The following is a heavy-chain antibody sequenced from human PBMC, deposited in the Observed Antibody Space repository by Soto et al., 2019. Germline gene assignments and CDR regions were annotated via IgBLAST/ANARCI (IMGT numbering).Heavy chain of an antibody. CDR2: INHSGST. CDR3: ARRRHQLLRNLDWFDP. V-gene: IGHV4-34*01. CDR1: GGSFSGYY. D-gene: IGHD2-2*01. J-gene: IGHJ5*02. Sequence: QVQLQQWGAGLLKPSETLSLTCAVYGGSFSGYYWSWIRQPPGKGLEWIGEINHSGSTNDNPSLKSRVTISVDTSKNQFSLKLSSVTAADTAVYYCARRRHQLLRNLDWFDPWGQGTLVTVSS.